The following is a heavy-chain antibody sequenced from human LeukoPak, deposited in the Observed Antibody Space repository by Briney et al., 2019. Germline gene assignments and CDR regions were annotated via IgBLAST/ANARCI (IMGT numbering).Heavy chain of an antibody. CDR3: ARHGRGSGSYYRFHYYYYMDV. Sequence: ASVKVSCKAYGGTFNTYAISWVRQAPGQGLEWMGGIIPIFGTTNYAQKFQGRVTITADKSTSTAYMELSSLKASDTAMYYCARHGRGSGSYYRFHYYYYMDVWGKGTTVTVSS. D-gene: IGHD3-10*01. CDR1: GGTFNTYA. J-gene: IGHJ6*03. V-gene: IGHV1-69*06. CDR2: IIPIFGTT.